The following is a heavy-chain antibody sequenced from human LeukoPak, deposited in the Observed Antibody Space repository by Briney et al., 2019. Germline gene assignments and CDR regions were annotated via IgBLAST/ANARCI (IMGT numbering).Heavy chain of an antibody. CDR1: GGTFSSYA. D-gene: IGHD2-21*02. J-gene: IGHJ4*02. Sequence: GASVKVSCKASGGTFSSYAISWVRQAPGQGLEWMGGIIPIFGTANYAQKFQGRVTMTRDTSTSTVYMELSSLRSEDTAVYYCARDQGIVVVTAPGNWGQGTLVTVSS. V-gene: IGHV1-69*05. CDR2: IIPIFGTA. CDR3: ARDQGIVVVTAPGN.